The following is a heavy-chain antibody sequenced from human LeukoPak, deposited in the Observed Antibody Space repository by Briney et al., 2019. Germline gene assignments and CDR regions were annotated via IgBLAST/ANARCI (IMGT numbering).Heavy chain of an antibody. CDR1: GYTFTSYA. CDR3: ASSAMVRGVIAAYYFDY. CDR2: INADNGNT. V-gene: IGHV1-3*01. J-gene: IGHJ4*02. D-gene: IGHD3-10*01. Sequence: ASVKVSCKASGYTFTSYAMHWVRQAPGQRLEWMGWINADNGNTKYSQKFQGRVTITRDTSTSTAYMELSSLRSDDTAVYYCASSAMVRGVIAAYYFDYWGQGTLVTVSS.